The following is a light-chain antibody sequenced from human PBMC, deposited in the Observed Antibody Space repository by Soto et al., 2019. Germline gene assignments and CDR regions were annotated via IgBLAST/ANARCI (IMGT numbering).Light chain of an antibody. CDR2: GAS. CDR1: QSIRND. V-gene: IGKV1-17*01. Sequence: DIQMTQSPSSLSASVGDRVTITCRTSQSIRNDLGWYQQKPGKAPKRLMYGASALQSVVPSRFSGSGSGTEFTLTISSLQPEDFATYYCLHQNSYLALSFGGGTRVEIK. CDR3: LHQNSYLALS. J-gene: IGKJ4*01.